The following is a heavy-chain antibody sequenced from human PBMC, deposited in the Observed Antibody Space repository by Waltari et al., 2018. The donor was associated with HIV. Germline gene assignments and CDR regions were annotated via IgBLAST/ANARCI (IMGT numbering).Heavy chain of an antibody. V-gene: IGHV4-39*01. Sequence: QLQLQESGPGLVKPSETLSLTCTVSGGSISSSNYFWGWIRQPPGKGLECIGSIYHSGSTYYHPSLKSRVTISVDTSKSQFSLKLSSVTAADTAVYYCASTGYTYGLDYWGQGTLVTVSS. D-gene: IGHD5-18*01. J-gene: IGHJ4*02. CDR2: IYHSGST. CDR1: GGSISSSNYF. CDR3: ASTGYTYGLDY.